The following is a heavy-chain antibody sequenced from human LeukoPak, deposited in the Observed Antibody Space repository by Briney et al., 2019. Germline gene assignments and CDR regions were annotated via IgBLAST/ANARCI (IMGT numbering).Heavy chain of an antibody. CDR1: GYSFTSYW. CDR3: ARRLGADYDFWSGYYPTMIRVNKGQGYDY. Sequence: GESLKISCKGSGYSFTSYWVGWVRQMPGKGLEWMGIIYPGDSDTRYSPSFQGQVTISADKSISTAYLQWSSLKASDTAMYYCARRLGADYDFWSGYYPTMIRVNKGQGYDYWGQGTLVTVSS. J-gene: IGHJ4*02. CDR2: IYPGDSDT. V-gene: IGHV5-51*01. D-gene: IGHD3-3*01.